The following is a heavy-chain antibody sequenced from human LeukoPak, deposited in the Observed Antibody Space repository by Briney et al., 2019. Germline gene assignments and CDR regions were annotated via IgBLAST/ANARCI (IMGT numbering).Heavy chain of an antibody. CDR1: GYTLTELS. V-gene: IGHV1-24*01. Sequence: GASVKVSCKVSGYTLTELSMHWVRQAPGKGLEWMGGFDPEDGETIYAQKFQGRVTMTEDTSTDTAYMELSSLRSEDTAVYYRAGGDYYGSGSYFDYWGQGTLVTASS. CDR2: FDPEDGET. J-gene: IGHJ4*02. D-gene: IGHD3-10*01. CDR3: AGGDYYGSGSYFDY.